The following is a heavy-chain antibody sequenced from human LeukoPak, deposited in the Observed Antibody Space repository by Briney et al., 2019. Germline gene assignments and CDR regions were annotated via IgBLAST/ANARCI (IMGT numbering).Heavy chain of an antibody. D-gene: IGHD3-22*01. CDR2: ISCYNGDT. J-gene: IGHJ4*02. Sequence: GASVKVSCKASGYTFTHHGISWVRQAPGQGLEWMGWISCYNGDTIYAQNVQGRVTMTTDASTRIAYIEVRNLRSDDTAMYYCARDPSNSSGYHAPFDSWGQGTLVTVSS. CDR3: ARDPSNSSGYHAPFDS. CDR1: GYTFTHHG. V-gene: IGHV1-18*01.